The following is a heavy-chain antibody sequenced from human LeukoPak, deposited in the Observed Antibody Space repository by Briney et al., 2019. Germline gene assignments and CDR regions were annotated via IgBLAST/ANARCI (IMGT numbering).Heavy chain of an antibody. V-gene: IGHV4-59*08. CDR1: GGSISGYY. J-gene: IGHJ1*01. Sequence: PETLSLTCTVSGGSISGYYWSWIRQPPGKGLEWIGFIYYSGSTKYNPSLKSRVTISVDTSKNQFSLKLTSVTAADTAVYYCARYGSGSYSDDHFQHWGQGTLVTVSS. CDR3: ARYGSGSYSDDHFQH. D-gene: IGHD3-10*01. CDR2: IYYSGST.